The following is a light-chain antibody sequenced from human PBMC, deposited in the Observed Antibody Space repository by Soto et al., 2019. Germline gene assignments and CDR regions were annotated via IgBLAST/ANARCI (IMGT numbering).Light chain of an antibody. CDR3: QHFNSYPWT. V-gene: IGKV1-5*03. CDR2: KAS. CDR1: QSITSW. Sequence: DIQMTPSPSTLSASVGARVSITCRASQSITSWLAWYQQKPGKAPKLLINKASSIESGVPARFSGSGSGTEFTLTISSLQPDDFATYYCQHFNSYPWTFGQGTKVDIK. J-gene: IGKJ1*01.